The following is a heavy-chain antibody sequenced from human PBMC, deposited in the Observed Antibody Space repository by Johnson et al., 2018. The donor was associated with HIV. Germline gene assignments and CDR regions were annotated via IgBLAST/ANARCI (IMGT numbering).Heavy chain of an antibody. D-gene: IGHD1-14*01. CDR1: GFTVSSNY. CDR2: IYSGGST. Sequence: VQLVESGGGLVQPGGSLRLSCAASGFTVSSNYMSWVRQAPGKGLEWVSVIYSGGSTYYADSVKGRFTISRDNSKNTLYLQMNSVRAEDTAVYYCARASAVFDAFDIWGQGTMVTVSS. CDR3: ARASAVFDAFDI. V-gene: IGHV3-66*02. J-gene: IGHJ3*02.